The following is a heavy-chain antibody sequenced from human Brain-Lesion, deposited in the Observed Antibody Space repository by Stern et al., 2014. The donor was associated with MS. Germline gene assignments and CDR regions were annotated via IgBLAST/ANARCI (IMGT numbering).Heavy chain of an antibody. CDR2: IFNSGRT. D-gene: IGHD2-2*01. CDR3: ARGRVVPGFQYYATDV. J-gene: IGHJ6*02. Sequence: VQLVESGPGLVKPSQTLSLSCTVSGGSISSGGYYWSWIRQPAGKGLEWIGRIFNSGRTSYHPSLKSRVTISIDTSKTQFSLRLNSMTAADTAVYYCARGRVVPGFQYYATDVWGQGTTVIVSS. V-gene: IGHV4-61*02. CDR1: GGSISSGGYY.